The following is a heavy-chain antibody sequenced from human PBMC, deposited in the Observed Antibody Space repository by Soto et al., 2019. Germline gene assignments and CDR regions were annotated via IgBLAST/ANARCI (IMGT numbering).Heavy chain of an antibody. CDR1: GYTFTSYD. J-gene: IGHJ6*02. CDR3: ARAGQEYYDFWSGYYMAYYYYGMDV. V-gene: IGHV1-8*01. D-gene: IGHD3-3*01. CDR2: MNPNSGNT. Sequence: ASVKVSCKASGYTFTSYDINWVRQATGQGLEWMGWMNPNSGNTGYAQKFQGRVTVTRNTSISTAYMELSSLRSEDTAVYYCARAGQEYYDFWSGYYMAYYYYGMDVWGQGTTVTVSS.